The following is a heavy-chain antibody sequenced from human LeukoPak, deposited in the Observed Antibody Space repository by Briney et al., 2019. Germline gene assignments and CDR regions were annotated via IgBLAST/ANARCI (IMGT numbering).Heavy chain of an antibody. J-gene: IGHJ4*02. CDR1: GFTFSTYS. CDR3: ARVRGSYAIFDY. V-gene: IGHV3-48*01. CDR2: ITSSSSTI. Sequence: GGSLRLSCAASGFTFSTYSMSWVRQAPEKGLEWVSYITSSSSTIYYVDSVKGRFTISRDNAKSSLYLQMNSLRAEDTAVYYCARVRGSYAIFDYWGQGTLVTVSS. D-gene: IGHD1-26*01.